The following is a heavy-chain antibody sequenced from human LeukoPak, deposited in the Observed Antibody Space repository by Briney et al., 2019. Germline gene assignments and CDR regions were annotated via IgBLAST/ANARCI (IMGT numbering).Heavy chain of an antibody. CDR3: ASGQLGSTSCSN. D-gene: IGHD2-2*01. CDR1: GGTFSSYA. J-gene: IGHJ3*01. V-gene: IGHV1-69*05. CDR2: IIPIFGTA. Sequence: SVKVSCKASGGTFSSYAISWVRQAPGQGLEWMGGIIPIFGTANYAQKFQGRVTITTDESTSTAYTELSSLRSEDTAVYYCASGQLGSTSCSNWGQGTMVTVSS.